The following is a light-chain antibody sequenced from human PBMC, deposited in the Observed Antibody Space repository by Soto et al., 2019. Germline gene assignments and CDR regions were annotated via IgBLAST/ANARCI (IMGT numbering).Light chain of an antibody. V-gene: IGLV2-14*01. CDR1: SSDVGGYNY. CDR2: EVS. Sequence: QSALTQPASVSGSHGQTITISCTGTSSDVGGYNYVSWYQQHPGKAPKLMIYEVSNRPSGVSNRFSGSKSGNTASLTISGLQAEDEADYYCSSYTSSSTLGLFGTRSKVTVL. CDR3: SSYTSSSTLGL. J-gene: IGLJ1*01.